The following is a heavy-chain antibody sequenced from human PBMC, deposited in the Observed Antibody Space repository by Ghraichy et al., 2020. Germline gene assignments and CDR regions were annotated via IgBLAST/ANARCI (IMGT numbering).Heavy chain of an antibody. D-gene: IGHD3-22*01. Sequence: GGSLRLSCAASGFTFSSYAMSWVRQAPGKGLEWVSAISGSGGSTYYADSVKGRFTISRDNSKNTLYLQMNSLRAEDTAVYYCAKGEGDYYDSSGPTDYWGQGTLVTVSS. V-gene: IGHV3-23*01. J-gene: IGHJ4*02. CDR1: GFTFSSYA. CDR2: ISGSGGST. CDR3: AKGEGDYYDSSGPTDY.